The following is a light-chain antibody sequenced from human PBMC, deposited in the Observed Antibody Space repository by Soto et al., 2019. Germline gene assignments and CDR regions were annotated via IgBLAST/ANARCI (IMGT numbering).Light chain of an antibody. CDR2: GVS. CDR3: QQYDSWPPLFT. V-gene: IGKV3-20*01. J-gene: IGKJ3*01. Sequence: VLTQSPRTLSLSPGERATLSCRASQNVNNNFVAWYQQKPGQAPSLLIYGVSDRATGVPDRFSGSGSGTDFTLTISRLEPEDFAVYYCQQYDSWPPLFTFGPGTKVDLK. CDR1: QNVNNNF.